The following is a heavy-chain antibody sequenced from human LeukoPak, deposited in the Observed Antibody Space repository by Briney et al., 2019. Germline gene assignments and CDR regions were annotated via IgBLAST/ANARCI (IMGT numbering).Heavy chain of an antibody. CDR1: GGSISSYY. D-gene: IGHD6-13*01. V-gene: IGHV4-59*01. CDR3: ARFSFSSSDFDY. J-gene: IGHJ4*02. CDR2: IYYSGST. Sequence: PSETLSLTCTVSGGSISSYYWNWLRQPPGKGLEWVGYIYYSGSTNYNPSLKSRVTISVDTSKNQFSLKLTSVTAADTAVYYCARFSFSSSDFDYWGQGTLVTVSS.